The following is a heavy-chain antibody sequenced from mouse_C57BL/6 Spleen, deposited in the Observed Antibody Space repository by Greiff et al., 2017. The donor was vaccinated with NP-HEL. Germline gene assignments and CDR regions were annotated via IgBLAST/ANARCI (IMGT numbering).Heavy chain of an antibody. D-gene: IGHD1-1*01. CDR1: GYTFTSYW. V-gene: IGHV1-50*01. CDR2: IDPSDSYT. J-gene: IGHJ3*01. Sequence: VQLQQPGAELVKPGASVKLSCKASGYTFTSYWMQWVKQRPGQGLEWIGEIDPSDSYTNYNQKVKGKATLTVDTSTSTAYMQLSSLTSEDSAGYYCARGGGRAYWGQGTLVTVSA. CDR3: ARGGGRAY.